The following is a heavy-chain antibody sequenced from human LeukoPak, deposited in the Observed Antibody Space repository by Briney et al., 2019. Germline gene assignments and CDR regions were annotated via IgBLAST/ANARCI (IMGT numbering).Heavy chain of an antibody. D-gene: IGHD3-3*01. V-gene: IGHV1-8*01. Sequence: ASVKVSCKASGYTFTSYDINWVRQATGQGLEWMGWMNPNSGNTGYAQKFQGRVTMTRNASTSTAYMELSSLRSEDTAVYYCARAYYDFWSGYYPNWFDPWGQGTLVTVSS. CDR2: MNPNSGNT. CDR3: ARAYYDFWSGYYPNWFDP. CDR1: GYTFTSYD. J-gene: IGHJ5*02.